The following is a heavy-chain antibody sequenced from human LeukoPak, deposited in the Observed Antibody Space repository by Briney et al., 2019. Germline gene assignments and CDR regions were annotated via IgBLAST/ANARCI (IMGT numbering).Heavy chain of an antibody. V-gene: IGHV4-30-2*01. CDR2: IYHTGST. Sequence: SETLSLTCTVSGGSISSGGFFWSWLRQPPGKGLEWIGYIYHTGSTYYILSLRSRVTMSVDRSKNQLSLHLSSVTAADTAVYYCATSIRPPYYFNSWGQGALVTVSS. J-gene: IGHJ4*02. CDR1: GGSISSGGFF. D-gene: IGHD6-6*01. CDR3: ATSIRPPYYFNS.